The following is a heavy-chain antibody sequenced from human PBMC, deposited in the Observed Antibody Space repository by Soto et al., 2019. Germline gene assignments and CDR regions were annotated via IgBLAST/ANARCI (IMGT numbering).Heavy chain of an antibody. CDR3: ARDIAVAGIYYFDY. CDR1: GGSISSGGYY. V-gene: IGHV4-31*03. Sequence: SETLSLTCTVSGGSISSGGYYWSWIRQHPGKGLEWIGYIYYSGSTYYNPSLKSRVTISVDTSKNQFSLKLSSVTAADTAVYYCARDIAVAGIYYFDYWGQGTLVTVSS. D-gene: IGHD6-19*01. CDR2: IYYSGST. J-gene: IGHJ4*02.